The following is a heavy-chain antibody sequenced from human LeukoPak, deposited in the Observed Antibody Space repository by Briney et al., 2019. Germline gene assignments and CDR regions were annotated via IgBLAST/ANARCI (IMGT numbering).Heavy chain of an antibody. CDR2: INPKSGRT. D-gene: IGHD3-3*01. J-gene: IGHJ5*02. V-gene: IGHV1-2*02. CDR1: GYSFTDYY. Sequence: ASVRVSCKTSGYSFTDYYIHWVRQAPGQGLEWMGWINPKSGRTSSARKFQDRVTMTRDPSISTVYMDMAWLTSDDTAIDFCARADFVDAGPYLIGPWGQGTLVTVSS. CDR3: ARADFVDAGPYLIGP.